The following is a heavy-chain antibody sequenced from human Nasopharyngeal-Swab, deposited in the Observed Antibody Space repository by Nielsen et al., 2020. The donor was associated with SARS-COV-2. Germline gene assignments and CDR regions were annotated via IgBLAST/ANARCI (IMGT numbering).Heavy chain of an antibody. V-gene: IGHV4-39*01. J-gene: IGHJ4*02. CDR3: ARHVSSSWYAAVAGIRAFDY. D-gene: IGHD6-13*01. Sequence: WIRQPPGKGLEWIGSIYYSGSTYYNPSLKSRVTISVDTSKNRFSPKLSSVTAADTAVYYCARHVSSSWYAAVAGIRAFDYWGQGTLVTVSS. CDR2: IYYSGST.